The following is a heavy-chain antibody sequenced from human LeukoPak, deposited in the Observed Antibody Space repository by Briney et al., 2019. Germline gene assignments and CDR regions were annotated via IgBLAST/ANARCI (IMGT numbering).Heavy chain of an antibody. CDR1: GFTFSSYS. CDR3: ARGGIVVVSYFDY. V-gene: IGHV3-21*01. J-gene: IGHJ4*02. CDR2: ISSSSSYI. Sequence: GGSLRLSCAASGFTFSSYSMNWVRQAPGKGLEWVSSISSSSSYIYYADPVKGRFTISRDNAKNSLYLQMNSLRAEDTAVYYCARGGIVVVSYFDYWGQGTLVTVSS. D-gene: IGHD3-22*01.